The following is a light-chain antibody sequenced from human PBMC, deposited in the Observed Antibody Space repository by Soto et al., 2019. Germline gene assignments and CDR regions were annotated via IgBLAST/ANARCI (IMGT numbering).Light chain of an antibody. CDR1: QSMSTY. Sequence: DIQMTQSPSSLSASVGDRVTITCRASQSMSTYLNWFQQKPGKAPKVLIYGASSLQSGVPSRFSGSGSGTDFTLTISSLQPEDSATYYCQQRYNTPLTFGGGTKVEIK. CDR3: QQRYNTPLT. CDR2: GAS. J-gene: IGKJ4*01. V-gene: IGKV1-39*01.